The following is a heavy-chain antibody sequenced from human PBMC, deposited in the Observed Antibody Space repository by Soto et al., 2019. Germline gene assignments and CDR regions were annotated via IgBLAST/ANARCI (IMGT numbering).Heavy chain of an antibody. J-gene: IGHJ5*02. V-gene: IGHV1-18*01. CDR2: INAYNGNT. CDR3: ARVLPPFDP. CDR1: GYTFTSYG. Sequence: QVQLVQSGAEVKKPGASVKVSCKASGYTFTSYGISWVRQAPGQGLEWMGWINAYNGNTNYAQKLQGRVTMTTDTSRNTAYMELRRLRADDTALYYCARVLPPFDPWGQGTLVTVSS.